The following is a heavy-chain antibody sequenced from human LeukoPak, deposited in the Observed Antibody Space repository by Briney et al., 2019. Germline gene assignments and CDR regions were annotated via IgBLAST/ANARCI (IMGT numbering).Heavy chain of an antibody. Sequence: PGGSLRLSCAASGFTFSSYSMNWVRQAPGMGLEWVSSISSSSSYIYHADSVKGRFTISRDNAKNSLYLQMNSLRAEDTAVYYCAIDPYYDILTGYYTDGYWGQGTLVTVSS. CDR3: AIDPYYDILTGYYTDGY. J-gene: IGHJ4*02. CDR1: GFTFSSYS. CDR2: ISSSSSYI. D-gene: IGHD3-9*01. V-gene: IGHV3-21*01.